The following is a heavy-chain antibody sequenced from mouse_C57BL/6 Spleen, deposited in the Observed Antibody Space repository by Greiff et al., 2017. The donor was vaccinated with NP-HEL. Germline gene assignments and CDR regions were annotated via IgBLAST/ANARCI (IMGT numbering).Heavy chain of an antibody. V-gene: IGHV1-7*01. D-gene: IGHD1-1*01. Sequence: QVHVKQSGAELAKPGASVKLSCKASGYTFTSYWMHWVKQRPGQGLEWIGYINPSSGYTKYNQKFKDKATLTADKSSSTAYMQLSSLTYEDSAVYYCAREDTTVVVPFDYWGQGTTLTVSS. CDR3: AREDTTVVVPFDY. CDR1: GYTFTSYW. CDR2: INPSSGYT. J-gene: IGHJ2*01.